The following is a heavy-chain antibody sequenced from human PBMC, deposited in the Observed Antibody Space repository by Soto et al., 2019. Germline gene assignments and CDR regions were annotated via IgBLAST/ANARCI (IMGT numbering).Heavy chain of an antibody. CDR1: GFTFSSYS. J-gene: IGHJ6*03. D-gene: IGHD3-16*01. Sequence: GGSLRLSCAASGFTFSSYSMNWVRQAPGKGLEWVSYISSSSSTIYYADSVKGRFTISRDNAKNSLYLQMNSLRAEDTAVYYCAREGGVASVYYYYYYMDVWGKGTTVTVSS. CDR2: ISSSSSTI. V-gene: IGHV3-48*01. CDR3: AREGGVASVYYYYYYMDV.